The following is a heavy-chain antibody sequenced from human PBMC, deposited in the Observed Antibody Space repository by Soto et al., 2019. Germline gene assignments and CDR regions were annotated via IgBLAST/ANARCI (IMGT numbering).Heavy chain of an antibody. D-gene: IGHD3-3*01. CDR3: ARGRYDFFSGYSPNALNWFDP. J-gene: IGHJ5*02. Sequence: PSQALSLTCAISGDSVSSNSAAWNWIRQSPSRGLEWLGRTYYRSKWYNDYAVSVKSRITINPDTSKNQFSLKLSSVTAADTAVYYCARGRYDFFSGYSPNALNWFDPWGQGTLVTVSS. CDR2: TYYRSKWYN. CDR1: GDSVSSNSAA. V-gene: IGHV6-1*01.